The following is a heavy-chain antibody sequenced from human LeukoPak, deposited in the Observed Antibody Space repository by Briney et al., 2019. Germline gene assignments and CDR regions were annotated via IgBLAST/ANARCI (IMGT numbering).Heavy chain of an antibody. CDR1: GGSISSSSYY. D-gene: IGHD7-27*01. V-gene: IGHV4-39*01. CDR2: IYYSQSI. CDR3: ARSLLNWGIRSPYFDY. J-gene: IGHJ4*02. Sequence: SETLSLTCTVSGGSISSSSYYWGWIRQPPGKGLEWIGCIYYSQSIYYNPSLKSRVTISVDTSKNQFSLKLSSVTAAETAVYYCARSLLNWGIRSPYFDYWGQGTLVTVSS.